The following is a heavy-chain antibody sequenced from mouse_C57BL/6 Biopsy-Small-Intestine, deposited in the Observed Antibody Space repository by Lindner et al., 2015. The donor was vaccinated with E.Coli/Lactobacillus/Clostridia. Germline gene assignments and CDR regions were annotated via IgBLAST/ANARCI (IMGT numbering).Heavy chain of an antibody. J-gene: IGHJ2*01. CDR1: LTFTDYY. V-gene: IGHV1-84*01. CDR3: ARNYEGYYFDY. CDR2: IYPGSGNT. Sequence: VQLQESGPELVKPGAFSEDFLQGFWLTFTDYYINWVKQRPGQGLEWIGWIYPGSGNTKYSEKFKGKATLTVDTSSSTAYMQLSSLTSEDSAVYFCARNYEGYYFDYWGQGTPLTVSS. D-gene: IGHD1-1*01.